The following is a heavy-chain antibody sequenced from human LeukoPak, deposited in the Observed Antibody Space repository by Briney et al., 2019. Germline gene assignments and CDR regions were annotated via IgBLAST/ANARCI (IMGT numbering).Heavy chain of an antibody. CDR3: AKEGTAMDLYYYYGMDV. D-gene: IGHD5-18*01. CDR1: GFTFSSYG. J-gene: IGHJ6*02. Sequence: GGSLRLSCAASGFTFSSYGRHWVRQAPGKGLGWVAVISYDGSNKYYADSVKGRFTISRDNSKNTLYLQMNSLRAEDTAVYYCAKEGTAMDLYYYYGMDVWGQGTTVTVSS. V-gene: IGHV3-30*18. CDR2: ISYDGSNK.